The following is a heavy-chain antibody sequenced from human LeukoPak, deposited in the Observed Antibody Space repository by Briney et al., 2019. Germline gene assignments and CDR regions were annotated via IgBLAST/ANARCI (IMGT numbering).Heavy chain of an antibody. Sequence: SCKASGYAFTSYDINWVRQAPGKGLEWVAFIRYDGSNKYYADSVKGRFTISRDNSKNTLYLQINSLRAEDTAVYFCAKESTGSTSLDYWGQGTLVTVSS. J-gene: IGHJ4*02. V-gene: IGHV3-30*02. D-gene: IGHD1-7*01. CDR3: AKESTGSTSLDY. CDR2: IRYDGSNK. CDR1: GYAFTSYD.